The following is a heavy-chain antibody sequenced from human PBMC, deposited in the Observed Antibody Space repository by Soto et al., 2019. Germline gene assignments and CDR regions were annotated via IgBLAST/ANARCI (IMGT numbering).Heavy chain of an antibody. CDR3: ARGPRLDN. CDR1: GGYFCGYY. Sequence: SETLSLTCAVYGGYFCGYYWSWIRQPPGKGLEWIGEINHSGSTNYNPSLKSRVTISVDTSKNQFSLKLSSVTAADTAVYYCARGPRLDNWGQGTLVTLSS. V-gene: IGHV4-34*01. J-gene: IGHJ4*02. CDR2: INHSGST.